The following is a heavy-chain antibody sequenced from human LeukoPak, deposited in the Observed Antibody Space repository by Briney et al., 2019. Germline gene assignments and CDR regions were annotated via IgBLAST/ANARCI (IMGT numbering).Heavy chain of an antibody. D-gene: IGHD2-15*01. V-gene: IGHV3-21*01. J-gene: IGHJ3*02. CDR2: ISSSSSYI. CDR3: ARGLGYCSGGSCSPQPSDAFDI. CDR1: GFTFSSYS. Sequence: GGSLRLSCAASGFTFSSYSMNWVRQAPGKGLEWVSSISSSSSYIYYADSVKGRFTISRDNAKNSLYLQMNSLRAEDTAVYYCARGLGYCSGGSCSPQPSDAFDIWGQGTMVTVSS.